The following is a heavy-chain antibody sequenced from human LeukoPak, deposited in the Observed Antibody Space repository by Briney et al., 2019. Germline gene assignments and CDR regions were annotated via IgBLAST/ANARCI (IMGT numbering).Heavy chain of an antibody. CDR1: GLTFSRYW. Sequence: GGSLRLSCAASGLTFSRYWMQWVRQAPGKGLVWVSHINSDGSSTSYADFVQGRFTISRDNAKNTLYLQINSLRVEDTAMYYCVRDNYGVDYWGQGTLVTVSS. D-gene: IGHD4-17*01. V-gene: IGHV3-74*01. J-gene: IGHJ4*02. CDR3: VRDNYGVDY. CDR2: INSDGSST.